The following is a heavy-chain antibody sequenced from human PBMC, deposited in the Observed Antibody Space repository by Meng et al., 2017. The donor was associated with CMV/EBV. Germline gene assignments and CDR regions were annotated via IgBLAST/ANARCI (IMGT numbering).Heavy chain of an antibody. CDR2: MNPNSGNT. CDR1: GYTFTSYD. CDR3: ARGGYGSGVPYGMDV. Sequence: ASVKVSCKASGYTFTSYDINWVRQATGQGLEWMGWMNPNSGNTGYAQKFQGRVTITRNTSISTAYMELSSLRSEDTDVYYCARGGYGSGVPYGMDVWGQGTTVTVSS. V-gene: IGHV1-8*03. J-gene: IGHJ6*02. D-gene: IGHD3-10*01.